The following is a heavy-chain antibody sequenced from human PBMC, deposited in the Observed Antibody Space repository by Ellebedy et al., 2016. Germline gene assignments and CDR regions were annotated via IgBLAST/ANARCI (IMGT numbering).Heavy chain of an antibody. V-gene: IGHV3-23*01. CDR3: AKGSAAGWSPRGNYYYYMDV. D-gene: IGHD6-19*01. CDR2: ISGSGGST. J-gene: IGHJ6*03. CDR1: GFTFSSYA. Sequence: GGSLRLSXAASGFTFSSYAMSWVRQAPGKGLEWVSTISGSGGSTYYADSVKGRFTISRDNSKNTLYLQMNSLRAEDTAVYYCAKGSAAGWSPRGNYYYYMDVWGKGTTVTVSS.